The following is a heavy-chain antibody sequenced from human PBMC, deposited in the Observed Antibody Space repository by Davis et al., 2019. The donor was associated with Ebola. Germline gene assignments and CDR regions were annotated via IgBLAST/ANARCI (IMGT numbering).Heavy chain of an antibody. Sequence: GESLKISCGASGFTFRNYGMHWVRQAPGKGLEWVAVISSDGSNKFYADSVKGRFTISRDNSKNTLDLQMNSLRVDGTAVYYCAKEIVLHSGRYSFGAFDVWGQGTMVTVSS. J-gene: IGHJ3*01. CDR3: AKEIVLHSGRYSFGAFDV. CDR1: GFTFRNYG. D-gene: IGHD1-26*01. CDR2: ISSDGSNK. V-gene: IGHV3-30*18.